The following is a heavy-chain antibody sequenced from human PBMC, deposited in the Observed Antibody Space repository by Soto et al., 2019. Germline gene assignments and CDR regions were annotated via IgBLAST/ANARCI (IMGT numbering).Heavy chain of an antibody. V-gene: IGHV4-4*07. CDR2: IYTRGST. CDR3: ASTGGSSYDPFDY. J-gene: IGHJ4*02. Sequence: QVQLQESGPGLVKPSETLSLTCTVSGGSISSYYWIWIRQPAGKGLVWIGRIYTRGSTNYNPSLKSRVTMSVDPSKNQFSLKLSSVTDADTAVYYCASTGGSSYDPFDYWGQGTLVTVSS. CDR1: GGSISSYY. D-gene: IGHD1-26*01.